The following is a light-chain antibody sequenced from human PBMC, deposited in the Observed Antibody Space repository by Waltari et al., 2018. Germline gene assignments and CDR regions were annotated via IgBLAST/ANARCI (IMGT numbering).Light chain of an antibody. J-gene: IGLJ3*02. CDR3: QTWGAGFRV. CDR1: SGHSSYA. Sequence: QLVLTQSPSASASLGASVKLTCTLSSGHSSYAIAWHQQQPEKGPRYLMKVHNDGSHSKGDGFPDRFSGSSSGAERYLTISSLRSEDEADYYCQTWGAGFRVFGGGTKLAVL. V-gene: IGLV4-69*01. CDR2: VHNDGSH.